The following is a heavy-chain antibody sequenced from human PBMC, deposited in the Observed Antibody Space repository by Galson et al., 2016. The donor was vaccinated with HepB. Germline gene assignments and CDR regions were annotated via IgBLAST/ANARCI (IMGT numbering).Heavy chain of an antibody. J-gene: IGHJ4*02. CDR1: GFTFSNIW. V-gene: IGHV3-15*01. D-gene: IGHD1-14*01. CDR3: TTQGNLDC. CDR2: IRSKSDGGTA. Sequence: SLRLSCAASGFTFSNIWMTWVRQAPGKGLEWVGRIRSKSDGGTAEYAAPVKGRFTISRDDSKNTLYLQMNSLKTDDTAIYYCTTQGNLDCWGQGNLVTVSS.